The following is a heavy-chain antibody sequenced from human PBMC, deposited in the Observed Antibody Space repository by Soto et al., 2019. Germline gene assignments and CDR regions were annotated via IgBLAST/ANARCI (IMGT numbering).Heavy chain of an antibody. Sequence: PGGSLRLSCAASGFTFSSYGMHWVRQAPGKGLEWVAVISYDGSNKYYADSVKGRFTISRDNSKNTLYLQMNSLRAEDTAVYYCAKDLGLAENYYGMDVWGQGTTVTVSS. V-gene: IGHV3-30*18. D-gene: IGHD7-27*01. CDR2: ISYDGSNK. J-gene: IGHJ6*02. CDR3: AKDLGLAENYYGMDV. CDR1: GFTFSSYG.